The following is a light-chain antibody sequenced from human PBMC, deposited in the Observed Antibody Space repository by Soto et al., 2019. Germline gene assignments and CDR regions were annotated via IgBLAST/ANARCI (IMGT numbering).Light chain of an antibody. CDR3: CSYAGSSTFYV. CDR1: SSDFGSYNL. J-gene: IGLJ1*01. CDR2: EDS. Sequence: QSVLTQPASVSGSPGQSITISCTGTSSDFGSYNLVSWYQQHPGKAPKLMIYEDSKRPSGVSNRFSGSKSGNTASLTISGLQAEDEADYYCCSYAGSSTFYVFGTGTKVTVL. V-gene: IGLV2-23*01.